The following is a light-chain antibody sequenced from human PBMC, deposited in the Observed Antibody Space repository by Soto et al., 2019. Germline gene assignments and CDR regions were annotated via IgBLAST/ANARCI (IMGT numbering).Light chain of an antibody. J-gene: IGKJ1*01. CDR3: LQHNSYPWT. CDR1: QGVSTH. Sequence: AIRMTRSPSSLSASTLDRVTITFRASQGVSTHLAWYQQKPGKAPTLLIYAASTLQSGVPSRFSGSGSGTEFTLTISSLQPEDFATYYCLQHNSYPWTFGQGTKVDIK. V-gene: IGKV1-8*01. CDR2: AAS.